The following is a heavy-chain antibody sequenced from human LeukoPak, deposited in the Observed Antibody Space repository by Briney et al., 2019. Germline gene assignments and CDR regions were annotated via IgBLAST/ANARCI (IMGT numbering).Heavy chain of an antibody. CDR1: GFTFSNAW. V-gene: IGHV3-15*01. J-gene: IGHJ1*01. Sequence: GGSLRLSCAASGFTFSNAWIDWVRQAPGKGLEWVGHIKSKTDGGTTDYAAPVKGRFTISRDDSKNTLYLQMNSLKTEYTALYYCTTDPLGYCSSTSCYAYFQHWGQGTLVTVSS. CDR2: IKSKTDGGTT. D-gene: IGHD2-2*01. CDR3: TTDPLGYCSSTSCYAYFQH.